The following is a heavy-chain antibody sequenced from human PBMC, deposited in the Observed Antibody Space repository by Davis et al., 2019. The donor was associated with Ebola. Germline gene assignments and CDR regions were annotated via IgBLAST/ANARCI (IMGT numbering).Heavy chain of an antibody. D-gene: IGHD4-17*01. CDR1: GGSVSSGSNY. CDR3: ARVLGNGDLLLDY. CDR2: VHHSGTT. V-gene: IGHV4-61*01. Sequence: SETLSLTCTVSGGSVSSGSNYWSWIRQPSGKVLEWIGYVHHSGTTIYNPSLKSRVTISVDMSKNQFSLKLSSVTAADTALYYCARVLGNGDLLLDYWGQGTLVTVSS. J-gene: IGHJ4*02.